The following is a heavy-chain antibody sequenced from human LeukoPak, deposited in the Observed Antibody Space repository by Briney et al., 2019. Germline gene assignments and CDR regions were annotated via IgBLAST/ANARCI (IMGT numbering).Heavy chain of an antibody. D-gene: IGHD6-19*01. CDR3: AKEASYSSGIDAFDI. Sequence: GGSLRLSCAASGFTFKNYAMNWVRQATGKGLEWVSSISGSGGTTYYAESVKGRFTLSRDNSNNTLYVRMNSLRAEDTAVYYCAKEASYSSGIDAFDIWGRGTMVTVSS. V-gene: IGHV3-23*01. CDR2: ISGSGGTT. CDR1: GFTFKNYA. J-gene: IGHJ3*02.